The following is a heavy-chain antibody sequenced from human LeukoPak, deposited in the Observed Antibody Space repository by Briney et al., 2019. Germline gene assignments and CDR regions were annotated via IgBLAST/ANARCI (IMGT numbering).Heavy chain of an antibody. Sequence: PSETLSLTCTVSGGSISSSSYYWGWIRQPPGRGLEWIGSIYYSGSTNYNPSLKSRVTMSVDTSKNQFSLELSSVTAADTAVYYCARGGSSGWYGYYYYYMDVWGKGTTVTISS. V-gene: IGHV4-39*07. CDR1: GGSISSSSYY. D-gene: IGHD6-19*01. J-gene: IGHJ6*03. CDR3: ARGGSSGWYGYYYYYMDV. CDR2: IYYSGST.